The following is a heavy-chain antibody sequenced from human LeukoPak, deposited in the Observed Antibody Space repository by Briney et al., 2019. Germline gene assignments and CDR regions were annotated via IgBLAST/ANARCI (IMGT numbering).Heavy chain of an antibody. D-gene: IGHD3-3*01. V-gene: IGHV3-21*01. CDR2: ISSSSSYI. CDR1: GFTFSSYS. CDR3: ARDDFWSGYQFDY. Sequence: PGGSLRLSCAASGFTFSSYSMNWVRQAPGKGLEWVSSISSSSSYIYYADSVKGRFTISRDNAKNSLYLQMNSLRAEDTAVYYCARDDFWSGYQFDYWGQGTLVTVSS. J-gene: IGHJ4*02.